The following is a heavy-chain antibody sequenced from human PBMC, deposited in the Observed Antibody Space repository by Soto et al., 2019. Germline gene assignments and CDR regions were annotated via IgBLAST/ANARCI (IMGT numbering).Heavy chain of an antibody. CDR2: IYYSGST. V-gene: IGHV4-59*08. CDR3: ARSHDILTGYPDY. J-gene: IGHJ4*02. CDR1: GDSISSSY. D-gene: IGHD3-9*01. Sequence: SETLSLTCTVSGDSISSSYWSWIRRPPGKGLEWIGYIYYSGSTNYNPSLKSRVTISVDTSKNQFSLKLSSVTAADTAVYYCARSHDILTGYPDYWGQGTLVTVSS.